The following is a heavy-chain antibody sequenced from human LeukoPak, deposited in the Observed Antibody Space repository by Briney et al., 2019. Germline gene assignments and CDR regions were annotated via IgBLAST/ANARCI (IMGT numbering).Heavy chain of an antibody. D-gene: IGHD2-2*02. CDR2: FDPEDGET. CDR3: ATGRSYCSSTSCYNYYYMDV. J-gene: IGHJ6*03. V-gene: IGHV1-24*01. Sequence: ASAKVSCKVSGYTLTELSMHWVRQAPGKGLEWMGGFDPEDGETIYAQKFQGRVTMTEDTSTDTAYMELSSLRSEDTAVYYCATGRSYCSSTSCYNYYYMDVWGKGTTVTVSS. CDR1: GYTLTELS.